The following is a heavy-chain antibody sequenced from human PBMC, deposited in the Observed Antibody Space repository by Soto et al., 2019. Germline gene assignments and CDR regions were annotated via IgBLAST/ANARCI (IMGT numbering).Heavy chain of an antibody. CDR1: GFSLSTSGVG. D-gene: IGHD2-8*01. V-gene: IGHV2-5*02. CDR3: AHLIVLMVYAIPRDAFDI. J-gene: IGHJ3*02. CDR2: IYWDDDK. Sequence: GSGPTLVNPPQTLTLTCTFSGFSLSTSGVGVGWIRQPPGKALEWLALIYWDDDKRYSPSLKSRLTITKDTSKNQVVLTMTNMDPVDTATYYCAHLIVLMVYAIPRDAFDIWGKGTMVTVSS.